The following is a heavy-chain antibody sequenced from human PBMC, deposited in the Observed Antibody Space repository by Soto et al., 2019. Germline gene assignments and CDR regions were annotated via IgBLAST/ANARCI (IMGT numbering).Heavy chain of an antibody. Sequence: SETLSLTCAAYGGSFSGYYWSWIRQPPGKGLEWIGEINHSGSTNYNPSLKSRVTISVDTSKNQFSLKLSSVTAADTAVYYCARGRARYYDFRSAFDISGQGTMVTVSS. J-gene: IGHJ3*02. CDR2: INHSGST. CDR1: GGSFSGYY. V-gene: IGHV4-34*01. CDR3: ARGRARYYDFRSAFDI. D-gene: IGHD3-3*01.